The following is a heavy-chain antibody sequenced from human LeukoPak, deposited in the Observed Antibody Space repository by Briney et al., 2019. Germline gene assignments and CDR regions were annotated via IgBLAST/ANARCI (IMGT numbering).Heavy chain of an antibody. Sequence: QSSETLSLTCTVSGGSISSYYWSWIRQPPGKGLEWIGYIYYSGSTNYNPSLKSRVTISVDTSKNQFSLKLSSVTAADTAIYYCARGIESYGDYGYWGQGTLVTVSS. CDR1: GGSISSYY. CDR2: IYYSGST. CDR3: ARGIESYGDYGY. V-gene: IGHV4-59*01. J-gene: IGHJ4*02. D-gene: IGHD4-17*01.